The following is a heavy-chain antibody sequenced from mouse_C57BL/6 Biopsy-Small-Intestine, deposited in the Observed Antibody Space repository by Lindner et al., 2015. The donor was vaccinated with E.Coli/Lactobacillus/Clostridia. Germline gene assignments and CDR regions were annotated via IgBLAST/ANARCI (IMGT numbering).Heavy chain of an antibody. D-gene: IGHD2-2*01. V-gene: IGHV1-4*01. CDR1: GYNFTSYT. Sequence: VQLQESGAELARPGASVKMSCKASGYNFTSYTMHWIKQRPGRGLEWIGYINPSSGYTKYNQKFKDKATLTADKSSSAAYMQLSSLTSEDSAVYYCASYGYDFDYWGQGTTLSVSS. CDR3: ASYGYDFDY. CDR2: INPSSGYT. J-gene: IGHJ2*01.